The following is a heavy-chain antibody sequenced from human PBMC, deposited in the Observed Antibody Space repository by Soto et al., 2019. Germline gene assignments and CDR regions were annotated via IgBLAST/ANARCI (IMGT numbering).Heavy chain of an antibody. V-gene: IGHV3-11*01. CDR1: GFTFSESS. CDR3: ARYSFGYADV. CDR2: ISSSGNTI. J-gene: IGHJ6*02. D-gene: IGHD5-18*01. Sequence: GGSLRLSCAASGFTFSESSMSWIRQAPGKGLEWVSYISSSGNTIYYADSVKGRFTISRDNAKNSLNLQMNSLRAEDTAVYYCARYSFGYADVWGQGTTVTVSS.